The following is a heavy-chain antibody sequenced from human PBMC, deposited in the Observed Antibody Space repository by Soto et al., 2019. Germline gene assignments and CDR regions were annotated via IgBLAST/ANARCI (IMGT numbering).Heavy chain of an antibody. V-gene: IGHV4-4*07. CDR3: AREPQCTNGVCYYYYGMDV. CDR1: GGSISSYY. Sequence: SETLSLTCTVSGGSISSYYWSWIRQPAGKGLEWIGRIYTSGSTNYNPSLKSRVTMSVDTSKNQFSLKLSSVTAADTAVYYCAREPQCTNGVCYYYYGMDVWGQGTTVTVSS. J-gene: IGHJ6*02. CDR2: IYTSGST. D-gene: IGHD2-8*01.